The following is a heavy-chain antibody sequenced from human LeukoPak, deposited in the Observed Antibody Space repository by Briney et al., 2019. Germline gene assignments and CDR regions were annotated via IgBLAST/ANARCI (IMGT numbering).Heavy chain of an antibody. CDR2: ISGSGGST. J-gene: IGHJ4*02. V-gene: IGHV3-23*01. D-gene: IGHD1-26*01. Sequence: GGSLRLSCAASGFMFASYAMSWVRQAPGKGLEWVSAISGSGGSTYYADSVKGRFTISRDNSKNTLYLQMNSLRAEDTAVYYCAKGHSGSYNFDYWGQGTLVTVSS. CDR1: GFMFASYA. CDR3: AKGHSGSYNFDY.